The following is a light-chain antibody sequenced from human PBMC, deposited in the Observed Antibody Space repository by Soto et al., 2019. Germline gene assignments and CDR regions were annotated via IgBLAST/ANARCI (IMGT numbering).Light chain of an antibody. J-gene: IGKJ1*01. CDR1: QSLSNNIY. CDR2: GAS. CDR3: QQYGSSGT. V-gene: IGKV3-20*01. Sequence: IMFTHSPCTLSLSPGERATLSCRASQSLSNNIYLAWYQQKPGQAPRLLIYGASNRATGIPDRFSGSGSGTDFTLTISRLEPEDVAVYYCQQYGSSGTFGQGTKVDIK.